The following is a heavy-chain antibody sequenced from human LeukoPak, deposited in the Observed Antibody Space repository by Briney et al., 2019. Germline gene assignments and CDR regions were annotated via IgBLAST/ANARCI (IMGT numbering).Heavy chain of an antibody. CDR3: GRQFGNHGSSKLDY. D-gene: IGHD4-23*01. CDR2: LYHSGST. J-gene: IGHJ4*02. V-gene: IGHV4-38-2*01. CDR1: GYFISSGYY. Sequence: PSETLSLTCVVPGYFISSGYYWGWIRQPPGKGREGIGSLYHSGSTYYNASLRSRVTISVGTSKTHSSLKLSSVTAADTAIYYCGRQFGNHGSSKLDYCGQGTQVTVSS.